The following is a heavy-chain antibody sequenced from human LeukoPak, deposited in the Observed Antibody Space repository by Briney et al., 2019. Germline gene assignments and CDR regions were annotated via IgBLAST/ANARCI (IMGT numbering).Heavy chain of an antibody. J-gene: IGHJ4*02. CDR2: IKSKTDGGTT. D-gene: IGHD3-10*01. CDR3: TTSLYYYGSGTKFAFDS. V-gene: IGHV3-15*01. CDR1: GFSFTHAW. Sequence: AGGSLRLSCAASGFSFTHAWITWVRQAPGKGLEWVGHIKSKTDGGTTDYAAPVKGRFTISRDDSKNTLYLQMNSLKTEDTAEYYCTTSLYYYGSGTKFAFDSWGQGTPVTVSS.